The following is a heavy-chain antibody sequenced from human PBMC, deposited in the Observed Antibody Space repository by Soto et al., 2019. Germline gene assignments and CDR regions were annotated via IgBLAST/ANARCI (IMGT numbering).Heavy chain of an antibody. CDR3: VKGARITMIVVVLPYYFDY. CDR2: IYSGGST. D-gene: IGHD3-22*01. CDR1: GFTVSSNY. J-gene: IGHJ4*02. Sequence: PGGSLRLSCAASGFTVSSNYMSWVRQAPGKGLEWVSVIYSGGSTYYADSVKGRFTISRDNSKNTLYLQMSSLRAEDTAVYYCVKGARITMIVVVLPYYFDYWGQGTLVTVSS. V-gene: IGHV3-53*05.